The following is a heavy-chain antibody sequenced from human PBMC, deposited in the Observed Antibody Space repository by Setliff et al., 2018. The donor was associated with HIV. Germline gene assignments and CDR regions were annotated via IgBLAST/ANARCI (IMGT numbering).Heavy chain of an antibody. Sequence: PGGSLRLSCAASGFNFYAYSMNWVRQAPGKGLEWISYISYHSRTIYYADSVKGRFTISRDNGRNSLFLQMSSLRVEDTAVYYCARAEGHGSDRDVFDLWGQGTMVTVSS. D-gene: IGHD6-25*01. CDR2: ISYHSRTI. CDR3: ARAEGHGSDRDVFDL. J-gene: IGHJ3*01. V-gene: IGHV3-48*01. CDR1: GFNFYAYS.